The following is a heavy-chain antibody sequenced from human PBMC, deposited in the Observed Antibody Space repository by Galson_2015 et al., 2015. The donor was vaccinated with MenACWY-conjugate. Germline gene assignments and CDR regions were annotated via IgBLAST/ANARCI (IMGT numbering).Heavy chain of an antibody. Sequence: SLRLSCAASGFTFSDYYMSWIRQAPGKGLEWVSYISSSSSYTNYADSVKGRFTISRDNAKNSLYLQMNSLRAEDTAVYYCAREVYCSSTSCYMSGFDYWGQGTLVTVSS. CDR3: AREVYCSSTSCYMSGFDY. D-gene: IGHD2-2*02. CDR1: GFTFSDYY. CDR2: ISSSSSYT. V-gene: IGHV3-11*06. J-gene: IGHJ4*02.